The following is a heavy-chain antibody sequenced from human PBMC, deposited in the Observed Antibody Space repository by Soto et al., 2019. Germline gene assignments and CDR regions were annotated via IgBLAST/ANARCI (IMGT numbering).Heavy chain of an antibody. D-gene: IGHD3-10*01. CDR2: INHSGST. CDR3: ASKGTDY. J-gene: IGHJ4*02. Sequence: SETLSLTCAVEGGNFIGYDWSWIRQPPGKGLEWIGEINHSGSTNYNPSLKSRVTISVDTSKNQFSLKLSSVTAADTAVYYCASKGTDYWGQGTLVTVSS. CDR1: GGNFIGYD. V-gene: IGHV4-34*01.